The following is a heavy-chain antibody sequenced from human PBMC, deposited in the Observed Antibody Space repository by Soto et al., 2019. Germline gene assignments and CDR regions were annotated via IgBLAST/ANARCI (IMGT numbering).Heavy chain of an antibody. CDR2: IWYDGSNK. J-gene: IGHJ4*02. CDR3: ARESITMVRGVIDY. CDR1: GFTFSSYG. Sequence: GESLKISCAASGFTFSSYGMHWVRQAPGKGLEWVAVIWYDGSNKYYADSVKGRFTISRDNSKNTLYLQMNSLRAEDTAVYYCARESITMVRGVIDYWGQGTLVTVSS. V-gene: IGHV3-33*01. D-gene: IGHD3-10*01.